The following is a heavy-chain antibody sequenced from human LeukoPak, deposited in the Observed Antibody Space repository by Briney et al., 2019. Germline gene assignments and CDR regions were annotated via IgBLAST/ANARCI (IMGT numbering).Heavy chain of an antibody. J-gene: IGHJ4*02. CDR3: AKRHTSGYQFPPLDY. D-gene: IGHD3-22*01. CDR2: ISASGGNT. V-gene: IGHV3-23*01. CDR1: GFTFSNYA. Sequence: GGSLRLSCAASGFTFSNYAMTWVRQAPGKGLEWVSSISASGGNTYYADSVKGRFTISRDNSKNTLYLQMNSLRAEDTAVYYCAKRHTSGYQFPPLDYWGQGTLVTVSS.